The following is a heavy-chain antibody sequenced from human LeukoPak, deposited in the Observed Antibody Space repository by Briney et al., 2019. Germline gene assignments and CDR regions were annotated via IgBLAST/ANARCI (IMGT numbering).Heavy chain of an antibody. CDR1: GFTVSSNC. V-gene: IGHV3-53*01. CDR2: IYSVGDT. CDR3: ARSGSYPSPDY. Sequence: PGGSLRLSCTASGFTVSSNCMSWVRQAPGKGLEWVSLIYSVGDTYYADSVKGRFTISRDNSKNTLYLQMNSLRAEDTAVYYCARSGSYPSPDYWGQGTLVTVSS. J-gene: IGHJ4*02. D-gene: IGHD1-26*01.